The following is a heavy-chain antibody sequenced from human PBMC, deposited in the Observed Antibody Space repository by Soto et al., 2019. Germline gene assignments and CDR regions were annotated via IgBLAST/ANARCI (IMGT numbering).Heavy chain of an antibody. V-gene: IGHV1-18*01. J-gene: IGHJ4*02. CDR2: LGAYNGNT. CDR1: GYTFTNYG. Sequence: QVQLVQSGAEVKKPGASVKVSCKVSGYTFTNYGISWVRQAPGQGLEWMGWLGAYNGNTNYAQKLRDRVTMTTDTSRSTAYMGLRSLRSDDTAVYYCARDVGHYFDGSGYKIFFDYWGQGTLVTISS. CDR3: ARDVGHYFDGSGYKIFFDY. D-gene: IGHD3-22*01.